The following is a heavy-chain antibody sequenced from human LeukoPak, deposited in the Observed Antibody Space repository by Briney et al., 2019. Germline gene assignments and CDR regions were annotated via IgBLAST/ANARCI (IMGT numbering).Heavy chain of an antibody. CDR2: INPNSGGT. CDR1: GYTFTGYY. Sequence: ASVKVSCTASGYTFTGYYMHWVRQAPRPRLKWMGRINPNSGGTNYAQKFHGRVTMTRDTSISTAYMELSRLRSDDTAVYYCARVSRRVRSGWSLGYWGQGTLVTVSS. V-gene: IGHV1-2*06. CDR3: ARVSRRVRSGWSLGY. D-gene: IGHD6-19*01. J-gene: IGHJ4*02.